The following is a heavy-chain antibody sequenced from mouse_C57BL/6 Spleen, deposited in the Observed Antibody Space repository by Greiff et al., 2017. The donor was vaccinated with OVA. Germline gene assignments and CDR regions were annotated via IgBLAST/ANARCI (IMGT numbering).Heavy chain of an antibody. V-gene: IGHV5-9-1*02. CDR1: GFTFSSYA. D-gene: IGHD2-4*01. Sequence: DVHLVESGEGLVKPGGSLKLSCAASGFTFSSYAMSWVRQTPEKRLEWVAYISSGGDYIYYADTVKGRFTISRDNARNTLYLQMSSLKSEDTAMYYCTRAGDYDESFWFAYWGQGTLVTVSA. J-gene: IGHJ3*01. CDR2: ISSGGDYI. CDR3: TRAGDYDESFWFAY.